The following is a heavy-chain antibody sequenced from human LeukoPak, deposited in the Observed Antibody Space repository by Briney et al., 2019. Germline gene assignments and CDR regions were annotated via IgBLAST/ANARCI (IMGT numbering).Heavy chain of an antibody. V-gene: IGHV3-30*18. Sequence: GGSLRLSCAASGFTFSSYGMHWVRQAPGKGLEWVAVISYDGSNKYYADSVKGRFTISRDNSKNTLYLQMNSLRAEDTAVYYCAKDGSGSLPHFCHYWAQGTLVTVSS. CDR3: AKDGSGSLPHFCHY. J-gene: IGHJ4*02. CDR2: ISYDGSNK. D-gene: IGHD2-15*01. CDR1: GFTFSSYG.